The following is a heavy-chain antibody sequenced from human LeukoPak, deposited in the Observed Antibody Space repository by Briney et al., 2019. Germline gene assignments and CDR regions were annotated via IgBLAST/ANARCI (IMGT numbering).Heavy chain of an antibody. CDR2: LWYDGSNK. V-gene: IGHV3-33*01. J-gene: IGHJ4*02. Sequence: PGGALRLSCGASGFTLSSYGKHWGRQAPGKGVGGVGGLWYDGSNKYYADSVKGRFTISRDNSKNTLYLQMNSLRAEDTAVYYCARGPRYYDFWSGYSNIDYWGQGTLVTVSS. CDR1: GFTLSSYG. D-gene: IGHD3-3*01. CDR3: ARGPRYYDFWSGYSNIDY.